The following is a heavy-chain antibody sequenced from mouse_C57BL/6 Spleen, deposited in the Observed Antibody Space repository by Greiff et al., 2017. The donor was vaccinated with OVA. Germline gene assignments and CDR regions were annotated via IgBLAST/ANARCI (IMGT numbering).Heavy chain of an antibody. J-gene: IGHJ3*01. Sequence: EVKLVESGPELVKPGASVKISCKASGYSFTGYYMNWVKQSPEKSLEWIGEINPSTGGTTYNQKFKAKATLTVDKSSSTAYMQLKSLTSEDSAVYYCAKTSYGSSTWFAYWGQGTLVTVSA. CDR1: GYSFTGYY. CDR3: AKTSYGSSTWFAY. D-gene: IGHD1-1*01. CDR2: INPSTGGT. V-gene: IGHV1-42*01.